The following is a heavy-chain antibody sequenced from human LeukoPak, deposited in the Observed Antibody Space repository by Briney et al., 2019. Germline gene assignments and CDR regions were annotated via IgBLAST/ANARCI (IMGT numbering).Heavy chain of an antibody. D-gene: IGHD3-9*01. CDR1: GFNFSNYA. V-gene: IGHV3-23*01. Sequence: GASLRLSCAASGFNFSNYAMSWVRQAPGKGLEWVSAITGSGGNTYYADSVKGRFTISRDNSKNTVFLQMNSLRAEDTAVYYCAKWGDYDVLTGYYVSDYWGQGTLVTVSS. CDR3: AKWGDYDVLTGYYVSDY. CDR2: ITGSGGNT. J-gene: IGHJ4*02.